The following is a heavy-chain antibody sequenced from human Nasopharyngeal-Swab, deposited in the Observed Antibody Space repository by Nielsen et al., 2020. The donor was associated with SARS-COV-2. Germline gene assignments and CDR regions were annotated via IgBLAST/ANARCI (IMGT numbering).Heavy chain of an antibody. V-gene: IGHV3-9*01. CDR3: AKDLVGATGLDS. Sequence: SLKTSCEASGFIFDDYGMHWVRQAPGKGLEWVSYISWNSGNMVYADSVKARFTISRDNAKNSLFLQMNSLRPDDTAFYYCAKDLVGATGLDSWGQGTLVTVSS. CDR1: GFIFDDYG. D-gene: IGHD1-26*01. CDR2: ISWNSGNM. J-gene: IGHJ4*02.